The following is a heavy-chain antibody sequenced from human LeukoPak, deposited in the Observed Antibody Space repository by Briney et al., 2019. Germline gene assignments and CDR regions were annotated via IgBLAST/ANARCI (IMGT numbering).Heavy chain of an antibody. CDR1: GFTFSDYY. CDR3: ARDSSGPAF. V-gene: IGHV3-11*01. J-gene: IGHJ4*02. D-gene: IGHD6-19*01. CDR2: ISSSGSTI. Sequence: GGSLRLSCAASGFTFSDYYMSWIRQAPGKGLEWVSYISSSGSTIYYADSVKGRFTISRDYSKNTLYLQMNSLRGDDTAVYYCARDSSGPAFWGQGILVTVSS.